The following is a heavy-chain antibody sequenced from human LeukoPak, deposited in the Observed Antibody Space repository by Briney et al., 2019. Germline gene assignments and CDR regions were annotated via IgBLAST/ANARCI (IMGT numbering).Heavy chain of an antibody. CDR3: ARDSPDYSIGYYYCGMDV. CDR1: GLTFSDYY. Sequence: PGGSLRLSCAASGLTFSDYYMSWIRQAPGKGLEWVSYISSSGSTTHYADSVKGRFTISRDNAKNSLYLQMNSLRAEDTAVYYCARDSPDYSIGYYYCGMDVWGQGTTVTVSS. CDR2: ISSSGSTT. J-gene: IGHJ6*02. D-gene: IGHD4-11*01. V-gene: IGHV3-11*01.